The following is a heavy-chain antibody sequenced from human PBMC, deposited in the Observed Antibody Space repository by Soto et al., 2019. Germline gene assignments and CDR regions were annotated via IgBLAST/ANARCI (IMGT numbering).Heavy chain of an antibody. CDR1: GFTFSSYA. V-gene: IGHV3-23*01. CDR3: AKTQTYYYGSGSYYTPLPFGY. J-gene: IGHJ4*02. D-gene: IGHD3-10*01. CDR2: ISGSGGST. Sequence: PGGSLRLSCAASGFTFSSYAMSWVRQAPGKGLEWVSAISGSGGSTYYADSVKGRFTISRDNSKNTLYLQVNSLRAEDTAVYYCAKTQTYYYGSGSYYTPLPFGYWGQGTLVTVSS.